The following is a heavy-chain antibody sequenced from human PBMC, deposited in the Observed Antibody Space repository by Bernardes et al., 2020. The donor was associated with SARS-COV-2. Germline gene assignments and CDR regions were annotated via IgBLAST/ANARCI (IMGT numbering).Heavy chain of an antibody. D-gene: IGHD3-10*01. Sequence: GGSLRLSCVGSGFSFTSYGMHWVRQAPGKGLEWLSLIWYDGSTIYYADSVKGRFTISRDNSKKTLYLEMNNLRPEDTAVYYCARDGPYASGNFGDFWGQGTLVSVSS. J-gene: IGHJ4*02. V-gene: IGHV3-33*01. CDR3: ARDGPYASGNFGDF. CDR2: IWYDGSTI. CDR1: GFSFTSYG.